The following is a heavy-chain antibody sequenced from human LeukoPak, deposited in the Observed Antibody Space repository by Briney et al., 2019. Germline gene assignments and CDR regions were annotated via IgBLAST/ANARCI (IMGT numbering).Heavy chain of an antibody. CDR1: GFSFSNYG. Sequence: QSGGSLRLSCSASGFSFSNYGMNWVRQAPGKGLEYVSAISYNGGSTYYADSVKGRFTISRDNSKNTLYLQMNSLRAEDTAVYYCVIGPHYYHDGNSDYWGQGTLVTVSS. J-gene: IGHJ4*02. D-gene: IGHD3-10*01. CDR3: VIGPHYYHDGNSDY. CDR2: ISYNGGST. V-gene: IGHV3-64*04.